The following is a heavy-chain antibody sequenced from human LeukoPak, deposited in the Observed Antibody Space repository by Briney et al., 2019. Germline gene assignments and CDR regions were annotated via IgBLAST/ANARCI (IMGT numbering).Heavy chain of an antibody. CDR2: ISDSGGST. D-gene: IGHD5-18*01. CDR1: GFTFSSYA. Sequence: PGGSLRLSCAASGFTFSSYAMSWVRQAPGKGLEWVSVISDSGGSTYYADSVKGRFTISRDNSKNTLYLQMNSLRAEDTAVYYCAKRMQLWLYFDYWGQGTLVTVSS. CDR3: AKRMQLWLYFDY. V-gene: IGHV3-23*01. J-gene: IGHJ4*02.